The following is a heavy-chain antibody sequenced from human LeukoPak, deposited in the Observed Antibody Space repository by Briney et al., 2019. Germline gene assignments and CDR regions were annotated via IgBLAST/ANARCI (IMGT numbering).Heavy chain of an antibody. J-gene: IGHJ4*02. Sequence: GGSLRLSCAASGFAFSSYSMNWVRQAPGKGLEWVSSISSSSSYIYYADSVKGRFTISRDNAKNSLYLQMNSLRAEDTAVYYCARDPIGVVVPAASDYWGQGTLVTVSS. CDR3: ARDPIGVVVPAASDY. CDR1: GFAFSSYS. V-gene: IGHV3-21*01. D-gene: IGHD2-2*01. CDR2: ISSSSSYI.